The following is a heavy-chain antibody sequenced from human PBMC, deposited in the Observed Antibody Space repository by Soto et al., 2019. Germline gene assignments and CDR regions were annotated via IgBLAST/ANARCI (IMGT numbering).Heavy chain of an antibody. CDR3: VRVFASNSFDI. CDR2: ISNSGSII. J-gene: IGHJ3*02. Sequence: EVQLVESGGGLVQPGGSLRLSCAASGFTFSSYSMSWVRQAPGKGLEWVSYISNSGSIIHDADSVKGRFTISRDNAKNSLSLQMNSLRDEDTAVYYCVRVFASNSFDIWGQGTVVTVSS. D-gene: IGHD3-3*01. V-gene: IGHV3-48*02. CDR1: GFTFSSYS.